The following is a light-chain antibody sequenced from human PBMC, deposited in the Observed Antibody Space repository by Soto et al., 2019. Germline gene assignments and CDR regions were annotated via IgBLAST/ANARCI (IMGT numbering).Light chain of an antibody. CDR3: QEYNNWPPLT. CDR1: QSVGSN. J-gene: IGKJ4*01. Sequence: IVMTQSPATLSVSPGERATLSCRVSQSVGSNLAWYQQKPGQAPRLLIYGASSRATGIPDRFSGSGSGTDFTLTISRLEPEDFAVYYCQEYNNWPPLTFGGGTKVDIK. V-gene: IGKV3D-15*01. CDR2: GAS.